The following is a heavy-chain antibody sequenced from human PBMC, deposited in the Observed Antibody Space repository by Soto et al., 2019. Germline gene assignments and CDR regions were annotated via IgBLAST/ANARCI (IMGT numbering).Heavy chain of an antibody. CDR3: ARLLAGATNWFDP. V-gene: IGHV4-39*02. J-gene: IGHJ5*02. CDR1: GGSISSSSYY. CDR2: IYYSGST. D-gene: IGHD1-26*01. Sequence: SETLSLTCTVSGGSISSSSYYWGWIRQPPGKGLEWIGSIYYSGSTSYNPSLKSRVTISVDTSKNHFSLKLSSVTAADTAVYYCARLLAGATNWFDPWGQGTLVTVSS.